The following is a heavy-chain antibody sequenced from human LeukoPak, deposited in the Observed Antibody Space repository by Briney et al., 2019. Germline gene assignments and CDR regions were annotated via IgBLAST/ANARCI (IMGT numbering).Heavy chain of an antibody. CDR1: GSNFDDYS. V-gene: IGHV3-20*04. Sequence: PGGSLRLSCAASGSNFDDYSMAWVRQGPGKGLDWVSGINWNGGSTGYADSVKGRFTISRDNAKNLLYLQMNSVRAEDTALYCCARGDSSGWYFDLWGRGTLVTVSS. D-gene: IGHD6-19*01. CDR3: ARGDSSGWYFDL. CDR2: INWNGGST. J-gene: IGHJ2*01.